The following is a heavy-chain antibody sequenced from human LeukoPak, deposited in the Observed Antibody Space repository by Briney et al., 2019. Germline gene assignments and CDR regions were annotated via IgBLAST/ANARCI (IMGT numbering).Heavy chain of an antibody. CDR3: AREIGYSGYDIPDY. Sequence: SETLSLTCTVSGGSISSYYWSWIRQPPGKGLEWIGYIYYSGSTTYNPSLKSRLTISVDTSKNQFSLKLSSVTAADTAVYYCAREIGYSGYDIPDYWGQGTLVTVSS. J-gene: IGHJ4*02. CDR1: GGSISSYY. CDR2: IYYSGST. D-gene: IGHD5-12*01. V-gene: IGHV4-59*01.